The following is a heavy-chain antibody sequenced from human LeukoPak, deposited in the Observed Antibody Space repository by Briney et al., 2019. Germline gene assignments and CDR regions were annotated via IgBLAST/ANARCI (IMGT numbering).Heavy chain of an antibody. D-gene: IGHD2-21*02. CDR2: IYYSGST. CDR1: GGSISSSSYY. V-gene: IGHV4-39*01. J-gene: IGHJ4*02. CDR3: ARGVYCGGDCYSRKRYYFDY. Sequence: SETLSLTCTVSGGSISSSSYYWGWIRQPPGKGLEWIGSIYYSGSTYYNPSLKSRVTISVDTSKNQFSLKLSSVTAADTAVYYCARGVYCGGDCYSRKRYYFDYWGQGTLVTVSS.